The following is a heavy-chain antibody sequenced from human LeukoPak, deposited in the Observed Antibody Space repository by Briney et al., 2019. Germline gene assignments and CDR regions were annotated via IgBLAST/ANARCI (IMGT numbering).Heavy chain of an antibody. V-gene: IGHV6-1*01. CDR2: TYYRSTWFT. J-gene: IGHJ4*02. CDR3: AREGFGVLDY. Sequence: SQTLSLTCAISGNSVSSNIAAWNWIRQSPSKGLEWLGRTYYRSTWFTDYAVSVKSRITINPDTSNNDFSLQLNSVTPEDTAVYYCAREGFGVLDYWGQGTLVTVSS. D-gene: IGHD3-16*01. CDR1: GNSVSSNIAA.